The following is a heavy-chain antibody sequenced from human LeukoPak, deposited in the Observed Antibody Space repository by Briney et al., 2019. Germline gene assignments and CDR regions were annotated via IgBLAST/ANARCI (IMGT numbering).Heavy chain of an antibody. CDR2: ITGAGTT. CDR3: AKAGPYTSSWFFDQ. CDR1: GFTFNSYG. V-gene: IGHV3-23*01. D-gene: IGHD6-13*01. Sequence: GGSLRLSCAASGFTFNSYGMTWVRQAPGKGLEWVSAITGAGTTFYADSVKGRFTISRDNSKNTLYLQMNNLRAEDTAVYYCAKAGPYTSSWFFDQWGQGTLVSASS. J-gene: IGHJ4*02.